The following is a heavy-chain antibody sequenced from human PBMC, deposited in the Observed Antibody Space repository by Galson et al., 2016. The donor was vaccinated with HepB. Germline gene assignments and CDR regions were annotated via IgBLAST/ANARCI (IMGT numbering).Heavy chain of an antibody. CDR2: IKQVGSEK. Sequence: SLRLSCAASGFSFKSYWMSWVRQAPGKGLEWVANIKQVGSEKYYVDSVKGRFIISRDNAKNSLYLQMNSLRVEDTGVYYCVRDTPDYDSYAPRGMDVWGQGTTVTVSS. V-gene: IGHV3-7*01. J-gene: IGHJ6*02. CDR1: GFSFKSYW. D-gene: IGHD3-22*01. CDR3: VRDTPDYDSYAPRGMDV.